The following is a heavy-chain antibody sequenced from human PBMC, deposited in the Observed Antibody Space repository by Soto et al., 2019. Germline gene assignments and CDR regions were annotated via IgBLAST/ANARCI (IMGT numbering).Heavy chain of an antibody. V-gene: IGHV4-59*01. CDR1: GGSISSYY. D-gene: IGHD3-9*01. CDR3: ARSQYYDILTGPYYFDY. CDR2: IYYSGST. Sequence: SETLSLTCTVSGGSISSYYWSWIRQPPGKGLEWIGYIYYSGSTYYNPSLKSRVTISVDTSKNQFSLKLSSVTAADTAVYYCARSQYYDILTGPYYFDYWGQGTLVTVSS. J-gene: IGHJ4*02.